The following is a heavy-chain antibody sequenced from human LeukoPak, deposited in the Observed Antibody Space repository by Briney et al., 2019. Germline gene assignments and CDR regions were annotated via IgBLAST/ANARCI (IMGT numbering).Heavy chain of an antibody. CDR2: IYYSGST. D-gene: IGHD3-10*01. CDR1: GGSISSYY. J-gene: IGHJ4*02. CDR3: ARAQGETYYYGSGSYVYYFDY. V-gene: IGHV4-59*01. Sequence: PSGTLSLTCTVSGGSISSYYWSWIRQPPGKGLEWIGYIYYSGSTNYNPSLKSRVTISVDTSKNQFSLKLSSVTAADTAVYYCARAQGETYYYGSGSYVYYFDYWGQGTLVTVSS.